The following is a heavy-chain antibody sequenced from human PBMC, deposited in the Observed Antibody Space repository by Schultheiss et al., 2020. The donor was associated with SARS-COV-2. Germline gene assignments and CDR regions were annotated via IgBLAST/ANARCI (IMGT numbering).Heavy chain of an antibody. J-gene: IGHJ4*02. CDR2: IYYSGST. D-gene: IGHD5-18*01. CDR1: GGSISSGGYY. CDR3: ARLGIQLWSLYFDY. V-gene: IGHV4-39*01. Sequence: SETLSLTCTVSGGSISSGGYYWSWIRQPPGKGLEWIGSIYYSGSTYYNPSLKSRVTISVDKSKNQFSLKLSSVTAADTAVYYCARLGIQLWSLYFDYWGQGTLVTVSS.